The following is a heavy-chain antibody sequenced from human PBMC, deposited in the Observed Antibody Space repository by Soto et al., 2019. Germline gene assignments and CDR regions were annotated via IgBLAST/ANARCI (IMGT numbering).Heavy chain of an antibody. CDR1: GYTFTSYG. V-gene: IGHV1-18*01. J-gene: IGHJ4*02. CDR3: ARERGERYYILTGYFPIDH. Sequence: ASVKVSCKASGYTFTSYGISWVRQAPGEGLEWMGWISAYNGNTNYAQKLQGRVTMTTDTSTSTAYMELRSLRSDDTAVYYCARERGERYYILTGYFPIDHWGKGTLVTV. D-gene: IGHD3-9*01. CDR2: ISAYNGNT.